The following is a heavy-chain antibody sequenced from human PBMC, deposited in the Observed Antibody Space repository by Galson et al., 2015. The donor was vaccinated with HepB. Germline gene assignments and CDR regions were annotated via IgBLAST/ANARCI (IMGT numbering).Heavy chain of an antibody. CDR2: INTNTGNP. CDR3: ARDSKVKWLVVGGAFDI. Sequence: SVKVSCKASGYTFTSYAMNWVRQAPGQGLEWMGWINTNTGNPTYAQGFTGRFVFSLDTSVSTAYLQISSLKAEDTAVYYCARDSKVKWLVVGGAFDIWGQGTMVTVSS. V-gene: IGHV7-4-1*02. CDR1: GYTFTSYA. J-gene: IGHJ3*02. D-gene: IGHD6-19*01.